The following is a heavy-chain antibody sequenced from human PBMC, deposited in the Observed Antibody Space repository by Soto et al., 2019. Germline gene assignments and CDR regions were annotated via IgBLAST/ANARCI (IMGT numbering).Heavy chain of an antibody. V-gene: IGHV1-18*01. Sequence: ASVKVSCKASGYTFTSYGISWVRQAPGQGLEWMGWISAYNGNTKYAQKLQGRVTMTTDTSTSTAYMELRSLRSDDTAVYYCARDYYGSGSYGYGMAVWGQGTTVTVSS. D-gene: IGHD3-10*01. CDR3: ARDYYGSGSYGYGMAV. CDR1: GYTFTSYG. CDR2: ISAYNGNT. J-gene: IGHJ6*02.